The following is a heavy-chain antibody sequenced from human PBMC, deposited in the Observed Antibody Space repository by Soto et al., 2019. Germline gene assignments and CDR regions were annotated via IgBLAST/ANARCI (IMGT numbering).Heavy chain of an antibody. D-gene: IGHD3-22*01. CDR1: GFTFSNSA. CDR3: AKGGGFLHSNGYNLEYFPY. V-gene: IGHV3-23*01. Sequence: EVPLLESGGGLVQPGGSLRLSCAASGFTFSNSAMNWVRQAPGKGLEWVSAISGSGDNTHYPDSVKGRFTISRDNSXNXLXXQMHSMRAEGTAVYYCAKGGGFLHSNGYNLEYFPYWGKGTLVAVSS. CDR2: ISGSGDNT. J-gene: IGHJ1*01.